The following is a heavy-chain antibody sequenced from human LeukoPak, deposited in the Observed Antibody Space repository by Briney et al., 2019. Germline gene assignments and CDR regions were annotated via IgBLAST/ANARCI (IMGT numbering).Heavy chain of an antibody. CDR2: IYHSGST. CDR1: GGSISSGGYS. Sequence: SETLSLTCAVSGGSISSGGYSWSRIRQPPGRGLEWIGYIYHSGSTYYNPSLKSRVTISVDRSKNQFSLKLSSVTAADTAVYYCARGSYYYDSSGYILDYWGQGTLVTVSS. D-gene: IGHD3-22*01. CDR3: ARGSYYYDSSGYILDY. V-gene: IGHV4-30-2*01. J-gene: IGHJ4*02.